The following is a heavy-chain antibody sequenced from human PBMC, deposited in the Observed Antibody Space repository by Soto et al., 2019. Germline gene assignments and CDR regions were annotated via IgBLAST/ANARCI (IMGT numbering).Heavy chain of an antibody. CDR2: IKQDGSER. V-gene: IGHV3-7*05. CDR1: GFALSNYW. Sequence: EVQLVESGGGLVQPGGSLRLSCVASGFALSNYWINWVRQAPGKGLEWVANIKQDGSERNYVDSVKGRFTISRDNARNSLYLQMHSLRAEDTAAYYCATETSTWGCWGQGTLVTVSS. D-gene: IGHD7-27*01. CDR3: ATETSTWGC. J-gene: IGHJ4*02.